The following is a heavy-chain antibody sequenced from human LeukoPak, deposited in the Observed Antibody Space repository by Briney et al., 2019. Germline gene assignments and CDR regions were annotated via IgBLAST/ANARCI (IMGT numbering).Heavy chain of an antibody. CDR2: ITGSGRGT. J-gene: IGHJ3*02. CDR3: SKDANGDYVGAFDM. CDR1: GLTFRNYA. Sequence: TGGSLTLFCTASGLTFRNYATTWVRQAPGKALEWVSSITGSGRGTYYADSVKGRFSVSRDNSQNTVFLHMNSLRADDTALYYCSKDANGDYVGAFDMWGPGTMVTVSS. D-gene: IGHD4-17*01. V-gene: IGHV3-23*01.